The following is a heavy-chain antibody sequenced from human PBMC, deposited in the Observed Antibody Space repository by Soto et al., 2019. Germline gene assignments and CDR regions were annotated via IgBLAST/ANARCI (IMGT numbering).Heavy chain of an antibody. V-gene: IGHV3-7*03. CDR2: IKQDGSEK. CDR1: GFTFSSYW. Sequence: VQLVESGGGVVQPGRSLRLSCAASGFTFSSYWMSWVRQAPGKGLEWVANIKQDGSEKYYVDSVKGRFTISRDNAKNSLYLQMNSLRAEDTAVYYCARSGIQLWLGGVDYWGQGTLVTVSS. D-gene: IGHD5-18*01. J-gene: IGHJ4*02. CDR3: ARSGIQLWLGGVDY.